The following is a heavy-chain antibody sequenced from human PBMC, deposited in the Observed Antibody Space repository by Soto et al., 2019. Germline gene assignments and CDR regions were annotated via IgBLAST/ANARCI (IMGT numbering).Heavy chain of an antibody. J-gene: IGHJ4*02. Sequence: EVQLVESGGGLVQPGGSLRLSCAASGFTFSSYAMHWVRQAPGKGLEYVSAISSNGGSTYYANSVKGRFTISRDNSKNTLDLQMGSLRAEDMAVYYCARGGVYGSGSYYNGYFDYWGQGTLVTVSS. D-gene: IGHD3-10*01. CDR3: ARGGVYGSGSYYNGYFDY. CDR2: ISSNGGST. V-gene: IGHV3-64*01. CDR1: GFTFSSYA.